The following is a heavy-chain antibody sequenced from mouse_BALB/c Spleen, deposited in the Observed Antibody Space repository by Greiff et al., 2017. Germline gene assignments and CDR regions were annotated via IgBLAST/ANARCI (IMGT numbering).Heavy chain of an antibody. CDR3: NPIYYGYYFDY. J-gene: IGHJ2*01. Sequence: EVQLQQSGAELVRSGASVKLSCTASGFNIKDYYMHWVKQRPEQGLEWIGWIDPENGDTEYAPKFQGKATMTADTSSNTAYLQLSSLTSEDTAVYYCNPIYYGYYFDYWGQGTTLTVSS. V-gene: IGHV14-4*02. CDR2: IDPENGDT. CDR1: GFNIKDYY. D-gene: IGHD2-2*01.